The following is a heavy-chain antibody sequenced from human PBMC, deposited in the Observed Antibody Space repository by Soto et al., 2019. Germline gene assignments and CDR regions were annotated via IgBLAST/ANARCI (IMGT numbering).Heavy chain of an antibody. Sequence: QVQLVESGGGVVQPGRSLTLSCVASGFTLSNYGMHWVRQAPGKGLEWVAVIWYDGSTAYSADSVKGRFSISRDTSKNTLSLQISSLRGEDTAVYYCARIVGSLGSPRCFDTWGQGTPVTVSS. J-gene: IGHJ5*02. D-gene: IGHD2-15*01. V-gene: IGHV3-33*01. CDR3: ARIVGSLGSPRCFDT. CDR2: IWYDGSTA. CDR1: GFTLSNYG.